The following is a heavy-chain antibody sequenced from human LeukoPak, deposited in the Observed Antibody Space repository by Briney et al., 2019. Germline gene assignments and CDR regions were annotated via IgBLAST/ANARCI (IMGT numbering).Heavy chain of an antibody. V-gene: IGHV1-2*02. J-gene: IGHJ4*02. CDR3: ALSLDIVATIDYY. CDR1: GYTFTGYY. CDR2: INPNSGGT. Sequence: ASVKVSCKASGYTFTGYYMHWVRQAPGQGLECMGWINPNSGGTNYAQKFQGRVTMTRDTSISTAYMELSRLRSDDTAVYYCALSLDIVATIDYYWGQGTLVTVSS. D-gene: IGHD5-12*01.